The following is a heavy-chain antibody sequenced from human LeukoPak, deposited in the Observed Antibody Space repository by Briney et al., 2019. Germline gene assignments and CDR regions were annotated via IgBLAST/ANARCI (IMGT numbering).Heavy chain of an antibody. D-gene: IGHD3-10*01. J-gene: IGHJ4*02. V-gene: IGHV4-34*01. CDR2: INHSGST. CDR3: ARIRVRGVIINGFDY. Sequence: SETLSLTCAVYGGSFSGYYWSWIRQPPGKGLEWIGEINHSGSTNYNPSLKSRVTISVDTSKNQFSLKLSSVTAADTAVYYCARIRVRGVIINGFDYWGQGTLVTVSS. CDR1: GGSFSGYY.